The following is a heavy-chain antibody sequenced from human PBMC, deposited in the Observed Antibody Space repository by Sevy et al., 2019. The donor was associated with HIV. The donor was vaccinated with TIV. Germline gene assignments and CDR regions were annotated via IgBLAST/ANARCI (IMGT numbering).Heavy chain of an antibody. J-gene: IGHJ4*02. V-gene: IGHV4-59*08. D-gene: IGHD1-26*01. Sequence: SETLSLTCTVSGGSITSLYWNWIRQPPGKGLEWIANIYYNGHINYNPYLKSRVTLLLDTSKNQFSLRLSSVTAADTAMYYCAGENAWGRGYSWGQGTLVTVSS. CDR2: IYYNGHI. CDR1: GGSITSLY. CDR3: AGENAWGRGYS.